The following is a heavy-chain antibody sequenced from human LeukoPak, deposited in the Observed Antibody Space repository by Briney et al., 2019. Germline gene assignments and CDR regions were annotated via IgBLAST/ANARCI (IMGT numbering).Heavy chain of an antibody. D-gene: IGHD5-24*01. Sequence: GGSLRLSCAASGFTFSSYGMHWVRQAPGKGLEWVAVISYDGSNKYYADSVKGRFTISRDNSKNTLYLQMNSLRAEDTAVYFCAKSGYNRFDYWGQGTLVTVSS. CDR2: ISYDGSNK. CDR1: GFTFSSYG. J-gene: IGHJ4*02. V-gene: IGHV3-30*18. CDR3: AKSGYNRFDY.